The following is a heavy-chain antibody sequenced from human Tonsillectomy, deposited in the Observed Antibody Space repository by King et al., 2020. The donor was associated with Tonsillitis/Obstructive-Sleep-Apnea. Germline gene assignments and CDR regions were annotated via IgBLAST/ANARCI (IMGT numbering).Heavy chain of an antibody. V-gene: IGHV3-73*02. CDR1: GFTFSGSA. J-gene: IGHJ5*02. CDR3: TRRRSSSISNWFDP. CDR2: IRTKANSYAT. Sequence: VQLVESGGGLVQPGGSLKISCVASGFTFSGSAMHWVRQASGKGLEWVGRIRTKANSYATTYAASVKGRFTISRDDSKNTAYLQMNSLKTEDTAVYYCTRRRSSSISNWFDPWGQGTLVTVSS. D-gene: IGHD6-6*01.